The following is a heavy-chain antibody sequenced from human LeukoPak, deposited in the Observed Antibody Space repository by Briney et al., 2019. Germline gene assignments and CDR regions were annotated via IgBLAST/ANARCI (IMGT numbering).Heavy chain of an antibody. Sequence: GGSLRLSCAASGFTFSSTWMHWVRQPPGKGLVWVARITSDGSSTTYAESVKGRFTISRDNAKNTLYLQMNSLRAEDTAVYYCARVLRYCSGGNCYSGGLGYMDVWGKGTTVTISS. CDR2: ITSDGSST. J-gene: IGHJ6*03. V-gene: IGHV3-74*03. CDR1: GFTFSSTW. CDR3: ARVLRYCSGGNCYSGGLGYMDV. D-gene: IGHD2-15*01.